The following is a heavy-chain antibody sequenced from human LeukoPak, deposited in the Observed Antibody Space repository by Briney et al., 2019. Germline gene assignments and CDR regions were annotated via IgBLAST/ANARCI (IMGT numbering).Heavy chain of an antibody. CDR3: ARGGTITMVRGVSHY. J-gene: IGHJ4*02. Sequence: ASVKVSCKASGYTFTSYYTHWVRQAPGQGLEWMGIINPSGGSTSYAQKFQGRVTMTRDTSTSTVYMELSSLRSEDTAVYYCARGGTITMVRGVSHYWGQGTLVTVSS. CDR1: GYTFTSYY. D-gene: IGHD3-10*01. V-gene: IGHV1-46*01. CDR2: INPSGGST.